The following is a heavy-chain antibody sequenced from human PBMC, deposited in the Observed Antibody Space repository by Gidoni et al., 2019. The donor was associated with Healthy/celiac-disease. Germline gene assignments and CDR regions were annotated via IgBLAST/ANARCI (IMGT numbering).Heavy chain of an antibody. D-gene: IGHD3-22*01. J-gene: IGHJ3*02. CDR2: ISSSGSTI. V-gene: IGHV3-11*01. Sequence: VSYISSSGSTIYYADSVKGRFTISRDNAKNSLYLQMNSLRAEDTAVDYCARDGEEGPGMIVVGDAFDIWGQGTMVTVSS. CDR3: ARDGEEGPGMIVVGDAFDI.